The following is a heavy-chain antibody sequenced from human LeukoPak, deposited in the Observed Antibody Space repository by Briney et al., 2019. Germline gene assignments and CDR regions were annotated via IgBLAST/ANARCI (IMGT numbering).Heavy chain of an antibody. J-gene: IGHJ4*02. CDR1: GFPFSTFG. V-gene: IGHV3-30*18. Sequence: GGSLRLSCAASGFPFSTFGMHWVRQAPGKGLEWVAAISYDGSVKYYPDSLKDRLTISRDNSRNTLYLQMNSLRAEATAVYYCAKDRTVVGATSFDYWGLGTLVTVSS. D-gene: IGHD1-26*01. CDR2: ISYDGSVK. CDR3: AKDRTVVGATSFDY.